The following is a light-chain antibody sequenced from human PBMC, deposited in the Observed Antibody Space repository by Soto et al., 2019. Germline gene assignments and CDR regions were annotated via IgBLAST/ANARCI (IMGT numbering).Light chain of an antibody. CDR2: SND. J-gene: IGLJ3*02. V-gene: IGLV1-44*01. CDR1: SSNIGTNP. CDR3: AAWDDSLNGWV. Sequence: QSVLTQPPSASGTPGQRVPISCSGSSSNIGTNPVNWYQQLPGTAPKLLIYSNDQRPSGVPDRFSGSKSGASASLAISGLQSEDEADYYCAAWDDSLNGWVFGGGTKLTV.